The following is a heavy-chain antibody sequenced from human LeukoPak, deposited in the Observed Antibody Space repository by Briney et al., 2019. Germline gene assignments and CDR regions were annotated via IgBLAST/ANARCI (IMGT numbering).Heavy chain of an antibody. D-gene: IGHD5-12*01. CDR2: INTNTGNP. V-gene: IGHV7-4-1*02. J-gene: IGHJ6*03. CDR1: GYTFTGYY. CDR3: ARDSSGYDSAGYYYYYMDV. Sequence: ASVKVSCKASGYTFTGYYMHWVRQAPGQGLEWMGWINTNTGNPTYAQGFTGRFVFSLDTSVSTAYLQISSLKAEDTAVYYCARDSSGYDSAGYYYYYMDVWGKGTTVTVSS.